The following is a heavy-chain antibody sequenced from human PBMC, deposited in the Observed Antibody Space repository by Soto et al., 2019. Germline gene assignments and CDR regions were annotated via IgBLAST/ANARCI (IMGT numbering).Heavy chain of an antibody. V-gene: IGHV4-34*01. CDR3: ASYHYYDFWIGSRHYMDA. CDR2: INHSGNT. Sequence: QVHLEQWGAGLLKPSETLSLTCAVYGGSLSGYFWSWVRQSPGKGLEWIGEINHSGNTNYNPSLKSRVTISADTSKHQFSLRLSSVTAADSGIHYCASYHYYDFWIGSRHYMDAWGRGTTVTVSS. D-gene: IGHD3-3*01. CDR1: GGSLSGYF. J-gene: IGHJ6*03.